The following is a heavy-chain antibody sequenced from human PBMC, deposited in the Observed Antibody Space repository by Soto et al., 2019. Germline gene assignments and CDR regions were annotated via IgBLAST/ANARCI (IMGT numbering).Heavy chain of an antibody. CDR2: IYYSGST. CDR3: ARDWWGSAEPFPAAMDYGMDV. CDR1: GGSISSGGYY. D-gene: IGHD2-2*01. Sequence: PSETLSLTCTVSGGSISSGGYYWSWIRQHPGKGLEWIGYIYYSGSTYYNPSLKSRVTISVDTSKNQFSLKLSSVTAADTAVYYCARDWWGSAEPFPAAMDYGMDVWGQGTTVTVSS. J-gene: IGHJ6*02. V-gene: IGHV4-31*03.